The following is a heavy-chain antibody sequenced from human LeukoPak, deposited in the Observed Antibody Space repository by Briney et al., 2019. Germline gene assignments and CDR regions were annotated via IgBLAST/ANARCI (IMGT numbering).Heavy chain of an antibody. V-gene: IGHV3-48*01. CDR1: GFTFSSYS. Sequence: QPGGSLRLSCAASGFTFSSYSMNWVRQAPGKGLEWVSYISSSSSTIYYADSVKGRFTISRDNAKNSLYLQMNSLRAGDTAVYYCGTDSSGYDAFDIWGQGTMVTVSS. CDR3: GTDSSGYDAFDI. J-gene: IGHJ3*02. D-gene: IGHD3-22*01. CDR2: ISSSSSTI.